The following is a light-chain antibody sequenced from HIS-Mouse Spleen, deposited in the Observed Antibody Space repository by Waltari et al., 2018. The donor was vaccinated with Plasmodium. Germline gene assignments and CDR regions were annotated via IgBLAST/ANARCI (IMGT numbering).Light chain of an antibody. CDR3: QQYNNWSFT. Sequence: EIVMTQSPATLSVSPGERATLSCRASQSVSSNLAWYQQKPGQAPRLLIYGASTRATGIPARFSGIGSGTEFTLTIRSLQSEDFAVYYCQQYNNWSFTFGPGTKVDIK. CDR2: GAS. CDR1: QSVSSN. V-gene: IGKV3-15*01. J-gene: IGKJ3*01.